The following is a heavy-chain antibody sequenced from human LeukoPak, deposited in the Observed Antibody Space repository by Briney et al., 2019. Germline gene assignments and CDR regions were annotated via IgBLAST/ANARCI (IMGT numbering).Heavy chain of an antibody. V-gene: IGHV4-34*01. J-gene: IGHJ4*02. CDR3: ARGLDGTTPFLDY. CDR1: GGSFSGYY. CDR2: INHSGST. Sequence: SETLSLTCAVYGGSFSGYYWSWIRQPPGKGLEWIGEINHSGSTNYNPSLKSRVTISVDTSKNQFSLKLSSVTAADTAVYYCARGLDGTTPFLDYWGQGTLVTVSS. D-gene: IGHD1-1*01.